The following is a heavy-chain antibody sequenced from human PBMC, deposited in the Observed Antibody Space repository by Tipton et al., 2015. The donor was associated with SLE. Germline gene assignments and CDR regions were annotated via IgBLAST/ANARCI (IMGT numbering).Heavy chain of an antibody. J-gene: IGHJ4*02. D-gene: IGHD5-12*01. CDR2: IGYRGST. V-gene: IGHV4-34*09. CDR3: ARGGVGGYDYFDF. CDR1: GFTFSGSA. Sequence: LRLSCAASGFTFSGSAMTWVRQAPGKGLEWIGHIGYRGSTDYNPSLRSRVSISVDTSKNHFSLKVTSLTAADTAVYFCARGGVGGYDYFDFWGQGTLVTVSS.